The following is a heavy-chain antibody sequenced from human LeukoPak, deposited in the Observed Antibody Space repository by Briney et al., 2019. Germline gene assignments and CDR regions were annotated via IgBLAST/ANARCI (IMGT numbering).Heavy chain of an antibody. CDR1: GGSISSHY. V-gene: IGHV4-59*11. J-gene: IGHJ3*02. Sequence: SETLSLTCTVSGGSISSHYWSWIRQPPGKGLEWIGYIYYSGSTNYNPSLKSRVTISVDTSKNQFSLKLSSVTAADTAVYYCARDCWGVGYYYSFAFDIWGQGTMVTVSS. D-gene: IGHD3-10*01. CDR2: IYYSGST. CDR3: ARDCWGVGYYYSFAFDI.